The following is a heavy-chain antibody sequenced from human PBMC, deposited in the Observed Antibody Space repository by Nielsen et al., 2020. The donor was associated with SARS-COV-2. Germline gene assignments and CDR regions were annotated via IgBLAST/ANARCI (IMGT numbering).Heavy chain of an antibody. CDR3: ARSTRIRSMIVVVILTRYYFDY. CDR2: ISAYNGNT. Sequence: ASVKVSCKASGYTFTSYGIRWVRQAPGQGLEWMGWISAYNGNTNYAQKLQGRVTMTTDTSTSTAYMELSSLRSEDTAVYYCARSTRIRSMIVVVILTRYYFDYWGQGTLVTVSS. V-gene: IGHV1-18*01. J-gene: IGHJ4*02. CDR1: GYTFTSYG. D-gene: IGHD3-22*01.